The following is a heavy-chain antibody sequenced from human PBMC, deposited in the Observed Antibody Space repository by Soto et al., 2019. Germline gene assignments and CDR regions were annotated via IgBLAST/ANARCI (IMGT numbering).Heavy chain of an antibody. V-gene: IGHV3-13*01. Sequence: GGSLRLSCAASGFTFSRYDIHWVRQATGKGLEWVSGIGTDGDTYYPGSVKGRFTISRENARNSLSLQMDSLRAEDTAVYYCARASGYGGFDYWGQGTLVTVSS. CDR1: GFTFSRYD. CDR3: ARASGYGGFDY. D-gene: IGHD3-9*01. CDR2: IGTDGDT. J-gene: IGHJ4*02.